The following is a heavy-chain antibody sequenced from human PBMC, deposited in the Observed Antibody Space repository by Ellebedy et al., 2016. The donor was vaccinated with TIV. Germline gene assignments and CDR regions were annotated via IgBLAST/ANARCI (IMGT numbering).Heavy chain of an antibody. V-gene: IGHV1-69*06. Sequence: SVKVSCXASGGTFSSYAISWVRQAPGQGLEWMGGIIPIFGTANYAQKFQGRVTITADKSTSTAYMELRGLRSDDTAVYYCARDYYFRGDSWFDCFDPWGQGTLVTVSS. CDR3: ARDYYFRGDSWFDCFDP. D-gene: IGHD3/OR15-3a*01. J-gene: IGHJ5*02. CDR2: IIPIFGTA. CDR1: GGTFSSYA.